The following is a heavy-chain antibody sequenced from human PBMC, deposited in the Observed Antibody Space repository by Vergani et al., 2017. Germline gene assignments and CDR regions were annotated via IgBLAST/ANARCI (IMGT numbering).Heavy chain of an antibody. D-gene: IGHD4-23*01. J-gene: IGHJ4*02. CDR1: GFTFSSHG. CDR2: IWYDGGNK. CDR3: ARDRGYHGGNSLLDY. V-gene: IGHV3-33*01. Sequence: QVQLVESGGGVVQPGRSLRLSCAASGFTFSSHGMHWVRQAPGKGLERVAVIWYDGGNKYYVDSVKGRFTVSRDNSKNTLFLQMNSLRAEDTAIYYCARDRGYHGGNSLLDYWGQGSLVTVSS.